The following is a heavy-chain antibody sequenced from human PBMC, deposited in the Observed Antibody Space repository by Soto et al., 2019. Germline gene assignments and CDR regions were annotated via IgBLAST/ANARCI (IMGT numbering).Heavy chain of an antibody. J-gene: IGHJ4*02. CDR2: ISGSGGST. Sequence: GGSLRLSCAASGFTFSSYAMSWVRQAPGKGLEWVSAISGSGGSTYYADSVKGRFTISRDNSKNTLYLQMSSLRAEDTAVYYCAKGPMNYDILTGYYSWGQGTLVTVSS. CDR3: AKGPMNYDILTGYYS. V-gene: IGHV3-23*01. D-gene: IGHD3-9*01. CDR1: GFTFSSYA.